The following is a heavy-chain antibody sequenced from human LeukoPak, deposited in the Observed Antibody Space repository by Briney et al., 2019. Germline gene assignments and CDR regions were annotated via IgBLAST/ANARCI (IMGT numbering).Heavy chain of an antibody. J-gene: IGHJ6*02. D-gene: IGHD2-2*02. V-gene: IGHV3-23*01. CDR1: GFTFSSYA. CDR3: AKQKGTTCYSGMDI. Sequence: GGSLRLSCAASGFTFSSYAMSWVRQAPGKGLEWVSAISGSGGSTYYADSVKGRFTISRDNSENTLYLQMNSLRAEDTALYYCAKQKGTTCYSGMDIWGQGTTVTVSS. CDR2: ISGSGGST.